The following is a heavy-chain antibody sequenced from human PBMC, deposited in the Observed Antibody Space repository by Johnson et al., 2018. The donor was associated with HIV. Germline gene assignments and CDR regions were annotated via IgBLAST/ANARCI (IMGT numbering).Heavy chain of an antibody. J-gene: IGHJ3*01. CDR1: GFTFRTYG. Sequence: QVQLVESGGGVVQPGRSLRLSCAASGFTFRTYGMHWVRQAPGKGLEWVSVIYSGGSTYYADSVKGRFTISRDNSKNTLYLQMNSLRAEDTAVYYCAKGEAQEGWIQLGSYAFDFWGRGTMVTVSS. CDR3: AKGEAQEGWIQLGSYAFDF. D-gene: IGHD5-18*01. CDR2: IYSGGST. V-gene: IGHV3-NL1*01.